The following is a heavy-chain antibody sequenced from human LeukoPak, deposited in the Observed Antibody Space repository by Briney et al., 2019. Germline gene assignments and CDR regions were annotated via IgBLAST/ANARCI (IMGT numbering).Heavy chain of an antibody. J-gene: IGHJ4*02. D-gene: IGHD3-16*01. CDR2: ISGGGGST. CDR1: GFTFTSYS. CDR3: AKGGRWDVTPFDY. Sequence: GGSLRLSCAASGFTFTSYSMNWVRQAPGKGLEWVSTISGGGGSTYYADSVKGRFTISRDNSKNTLYLQVNSLRAEDTAVYYWAKGGRWDVTPFDYWGQGTLVTVSS. V-gene: IGHV3-23*01.